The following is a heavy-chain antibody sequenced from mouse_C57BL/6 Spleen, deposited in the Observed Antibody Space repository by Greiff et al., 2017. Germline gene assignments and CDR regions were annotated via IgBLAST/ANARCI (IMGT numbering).Heavy chain of an antibody. CDR3: VRRGDGSVYWYFDV. Sequence: EVHLVESGGGLVQPKGSLKLSCAASGFSFNTYAMNWVRQAPGKGLEWVARIRSKSNNYATYYADSVKDRFTISRDDSESMLYLQMNNLKTEDTAMYYCVRRGDGSVYWYFDVWGTGTTVTVSS. V-gene: IGHV10-1*01. CDR1: GFSFNTYA. J-gene: IGHJ1*03. D-gene: IGHD1-1*01. CDR2: IRSKSNNYAT.